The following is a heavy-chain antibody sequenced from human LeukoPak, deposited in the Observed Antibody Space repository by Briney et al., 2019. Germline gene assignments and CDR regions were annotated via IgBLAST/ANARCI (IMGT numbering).Heavy chain of an antibody. CDR1: GFTFSSYW. D-gene: IGHD3-3*01. J-gene: IGHJ4*02. V-gene: IGHV3-7*01. Sequence: GGSLRLSCAASGFTFSSYWMSWVRQAPGKGLEWVANIKQDGSEKYYVDPVKGRFTISRDNAKNSLYLQMNSLRAEDTAVYYCARDTTIFGVVTTSFDYWGQGTLVTVSS. CDR3: ARDTTIFGVVTTSFDY. CDR2: IKQDGSEK.